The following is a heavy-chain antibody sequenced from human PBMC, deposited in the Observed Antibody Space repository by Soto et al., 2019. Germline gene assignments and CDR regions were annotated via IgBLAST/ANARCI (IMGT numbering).Heavy chain of an antibody. V-gene: IGHV1-18*01. D-gene: IGHD2-2*01. CDR2: ISAYNGNT. CDR1: GYTFTSYG. CDR3: AREDIVVVPAAYCGMDV. Sequence: ASVKVSCKASGYTFTSYGISWVRQAPGQGLEWMGWISAYNGNTNYAQKLQGRVTMTTDTSTSTAYMELRSLRSDDTAVYYCAREDIVVVPAAYCGMDVWGQGTTVTVSS. J-gene: IGHJ6*02.